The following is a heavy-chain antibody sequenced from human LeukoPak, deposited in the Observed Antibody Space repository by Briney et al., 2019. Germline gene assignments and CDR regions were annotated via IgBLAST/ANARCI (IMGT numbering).Heavy chain of an antibody. CDR1: GFTFSSYW. CDR2: IKQDGSEK. Sequence: GGSLRLSCAASGFTFSSYWMSWVRQAPGKGLEWVANIKQDGSEKYYVDSVKGRFTISRDNAKNSLYLQMNSLRAEDTAVYYCAREPLSSGYYLDYWGQGTLVTVSS. CDR3: AREPLSSGYYLDY. D-gene: IGHD3-22*01. V-gene: IGHV3-7*01. J-gene: IGHJ4*02.